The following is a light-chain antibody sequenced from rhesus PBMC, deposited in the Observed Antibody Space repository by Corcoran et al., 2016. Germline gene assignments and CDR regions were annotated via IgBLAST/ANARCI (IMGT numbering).Light chain of an antibody. J-gene: IGKJ2*01. CDR3: QQYDDVPYS. Sequence: DIQMTQSPSSLSESVGDKVTITCNASQGISSWVAWYQQKPGKAPKPLFYYAASLQSGVQSRFSGGGSGTDYTLTISSLKPECFATYYCQQYDDVPYSFDQETKVEFK. V-gene: IGKV1-19*01. CDR1: QGISSW. CDR2: YAA.